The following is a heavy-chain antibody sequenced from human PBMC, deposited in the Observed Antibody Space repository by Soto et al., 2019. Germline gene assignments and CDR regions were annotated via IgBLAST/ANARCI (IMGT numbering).Heavy chain of an antibody. Sequence: SGGSLRLSCAASGFTFSGSWMDWVRQAPGKGPEWVANIKHDGSEKNYVVSVKGRFTISRDNAKNSLYLQMNSLRAEDTAVYYCASLGRHGWGQGPRSPSP. CDR1: GFTFSGSW. CDR3: ASLGRHG. D-gene: IGHD3-16*01. V-gene: IGHV3-7*01. J-gene: IGHJ6*02. CDR2: IKHDGSEK.